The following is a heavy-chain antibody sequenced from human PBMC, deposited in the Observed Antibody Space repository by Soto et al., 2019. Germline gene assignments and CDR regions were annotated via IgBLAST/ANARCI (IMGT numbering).Heavy chain of an antibody. J-gene: IGHJ4*02. CDR1: GFTFSTYA. Sequence: GGSLRLSCAASGFTFSTYAMNWVRQAPGKGLEWVSGISGSGDSTYYADSVKGRFTVSRDNSKNTLYLQMNSLRAEDTAVFYCAKERSSGWSFDYWGQGTLVTVFS. CDR2: ISGSGDST. CDR3: AKERSSGWSFDY. D-gene: IGHD6-19*01. V-gene: IGHV3-23*01.